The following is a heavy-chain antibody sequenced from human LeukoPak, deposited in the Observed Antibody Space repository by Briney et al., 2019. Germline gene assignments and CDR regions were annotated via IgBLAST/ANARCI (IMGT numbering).Heavy chain of an antibody. J-gene: IGHJ5*02. D-gene: IGHD3-3*01. CDR1: GGSFSGYY. Sequence: SETLSLTCAVYGGSFSGYYWSWIRQPPGKGLEWIGEINHSGSTNYNPSLKSRVTISVDTSKNQFSLKLSSVTAADTAVYYCARGDYDFWSGRGRWFDPWGQGTLVTVSS. CDR3: ARGDYDFWSGRGRWFDP. CDR2: INHSGST. V-gene: IGHV4-34*01.